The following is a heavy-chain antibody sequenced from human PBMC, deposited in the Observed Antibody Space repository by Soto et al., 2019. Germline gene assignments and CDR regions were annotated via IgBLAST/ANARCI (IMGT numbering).Heavy chain of an antibody. CDR1: GFTFSSYD. Sequence: GGSLRLSCAASGFTFSSYDMHWVRQATGKGLEWVSAIGTAGDTYYPGAVKGRFTISRDNAKNTLYLQMNSLRAEDTAVYYCARLPGYSTGWTPFDFWGQGTQVTVSS. CDR2: IGTAGDT. CDR3: ARLPGYSTGWTPFDF. J-gene: IGHJ4*02. V-gene: IGHV3-13*01. D-gene: IGHD6-19*01.